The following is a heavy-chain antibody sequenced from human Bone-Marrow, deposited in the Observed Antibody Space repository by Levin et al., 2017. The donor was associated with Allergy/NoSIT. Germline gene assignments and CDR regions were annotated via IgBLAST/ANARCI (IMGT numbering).Heavy chain of an antibody. J-gene: IGHJ3*02. V-gene: IGHV3-7*01. D-gene: IGHD3-22*01. Sequence: HGESLKISCAASGITFSTYWMTWVRQAPGKGLEWVANIKQDGNEKNYVDSVKGRFTISRDNSKSALYLQMNSLRPEDTAVYYCTKDDSPYVGAWFDALDIWGQGTMVTVSA. CDR3: TKDDSPYVGAWFDALDI. CDR2: IKQDGNEK. CDR1: GITFSTYW.